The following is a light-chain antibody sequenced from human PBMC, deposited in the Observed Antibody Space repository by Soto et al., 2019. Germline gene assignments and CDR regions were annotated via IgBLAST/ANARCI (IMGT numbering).Light chain of an antibody. Sequence: DIQMTQSPSTLSASVGDRVTITCRASQSISSWLAWYQQKPGKVPKLLIYKASSLESGVPSRFSGSGSGTEFTLTISSLQPDDFATHYCQQYNSYSRTFGQGTKVEIK. CDR1: QSISSW. V-gene: IGKV1-5*03. CDR3: QQYNSYSRT. J-gene: IGKJ1*01. CDR2: KAS.